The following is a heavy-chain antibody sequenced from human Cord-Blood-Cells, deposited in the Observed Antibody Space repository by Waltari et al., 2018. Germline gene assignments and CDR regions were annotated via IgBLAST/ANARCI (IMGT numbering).Heavy chain of an antibody. V-gene: IGHV3-23*01. CDR3: ANSRAAGIFDY. CDR1: GFTFSSYA. CDR2: LSGSGGST. Sequence: EVQLLESGGGLVQPGGSLRFSCAASGFTFSSYAMSCVRQAPGKGLEWVSDLSGSGGSTYYAYTEKRRFTISRDNSKNTLYLQMNSLRAEDTAVYYCANSRAAGIFDYWGQGTLVTVSS. D-gene: IGHD6-13*01. J-gene: IGHJ4*02.